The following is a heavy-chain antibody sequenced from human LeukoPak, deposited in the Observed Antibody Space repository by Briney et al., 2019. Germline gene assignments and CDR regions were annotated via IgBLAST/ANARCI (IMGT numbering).Heavy chain of an antibody. CDR2: ISGSGGST. V-gene: IGHV3-23*01. CDR3: AKSPETDQQLPQDY. J-gene: IGHJ4*02. D-gene: IGHD6-13*01. Sequence: GGSLRLSCAASGFTFSSYAMSWVRQAPGKGLEWVSTISGSGGSTYYADSVKGRFTISRDNSKNTLNLQMNTLGAEDTAVYYCAKSPETDQQLPQDYWGQGTLVTVSS. CDR1: GFTFSSYA.